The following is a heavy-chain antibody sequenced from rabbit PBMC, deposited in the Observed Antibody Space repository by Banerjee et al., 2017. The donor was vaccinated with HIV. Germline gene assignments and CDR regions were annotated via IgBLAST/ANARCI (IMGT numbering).Heavy chain of an antibody. D-gene: IGHD4-2*01. CDR3: ARNVRGVAGWDL. Sequence: QEQLVESGGGLVTLGGSLKLSCKASGIDFSSYGISWVRQAPGKGLEWIAYIYPDYGSTDYASWVNGRFTISKTSTTVTLQMTSLTAADTATYFCARNVRGVAGWDLWGPGTLVTVS. CDR1: GIDFSSYG. J-gene: IGHJ4*01. V-gene: IGHV1S39*01. CDR2: IYPDYGST.